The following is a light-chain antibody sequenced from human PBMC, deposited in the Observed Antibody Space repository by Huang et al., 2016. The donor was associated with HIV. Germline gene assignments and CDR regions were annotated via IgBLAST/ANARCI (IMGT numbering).Light chain of an antibody. CDR1: QSVRSNY. J-gene: IGKJ4*01. V-gene: IGKV3-20*01. Sequence: EIVLTQSPGTLSLSPGERATLSCRASQSVRSNYLAWYQQKPGQATRLLIYGASSRATGIPDRFSGSGSGTDFTLTISRLEPEDFAVYYCQQYGSSPALTFGGGTKVEIK. CDR3: QQYGSSPALT. CDR2: GAS.